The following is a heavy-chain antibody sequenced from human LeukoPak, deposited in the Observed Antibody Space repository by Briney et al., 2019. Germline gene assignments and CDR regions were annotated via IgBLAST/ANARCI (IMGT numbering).Heavy chain of an antibody. CDR2: TYYRSKWSN. Sequence: SQTLSLTCAISGDSVSSNSGAWNWIRQSPSGGLEWLGRTYYRSKWSNDYAVSVRSRITINADTSKNQFSLQLNSVTPEDTAVYYCARGGSGGCRLGPTCAFDPWGQGTLVTVSA. CDR1: GDSVSSNSGA. J-gene: IGHJ5*02. CDR3: ARGGSGGCRLGPTCAFDP. V-gene: IGHV6-1*01. D-gene: IGHD1-26*01.